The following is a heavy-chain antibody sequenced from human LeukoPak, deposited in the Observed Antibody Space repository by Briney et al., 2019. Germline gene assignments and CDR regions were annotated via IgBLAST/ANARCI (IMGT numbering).Heavy chain of an antibody. CDR1: GGSFSGYY. Sequence: PSETLSLTCAVYGGSFSGYYWSWIRQPPGKGLEWIGEINHSGSTNYNPSLKSRVTISVDTSKSQFSLKLSSVTAADTAVYYCARGAPVADYWGQGTLVTVSS. V-gene: IGHV4-34*01. CDR2: INHSGST. CDR3: ARGAPVADY. D-gene: IGHD2-15*01. J-gene: IGHJ4*02.